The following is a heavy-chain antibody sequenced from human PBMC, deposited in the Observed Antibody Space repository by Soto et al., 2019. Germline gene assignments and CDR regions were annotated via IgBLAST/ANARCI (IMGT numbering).Heavy chain of an antibody. Sequence: QVQLQQRGAGLLKPSETLSLTCAVYGGSFSGYYWSWIRQPPGKGLEWIGEINHSGSTNYNPSLKSRVTISVDTSKNQFSLKLSSVTAADTAVYYCARPSITMVRGPFDYWGQGTLVTVSS. J-gene: IGHJ4*02. V-gene: IGHV4-34*01. CDR1: GGSFSGYY. CDR2: INHSGST. D-gene: IGHD3-10*01. CDR3: ARPSITMVRGPFDY.